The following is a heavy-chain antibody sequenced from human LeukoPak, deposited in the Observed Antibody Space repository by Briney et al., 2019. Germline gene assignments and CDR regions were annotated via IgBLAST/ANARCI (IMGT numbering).Heavy chain of an antibody. D-gene: IGHD1-26*01. J-gene: IGHJ6*03. Sequence: GESLKISCKGSGYSFTSYWIGWVRQMPGKGLEWMGIIYPGDSDTRYSPSFQGQVTISADKSISTAYLQWSSLKASDTAMYYCARHVSGSSVDYYIDVWGKGTTVTVSS. CDR2: IYPGDSDT. CDR1: GYSFTSYW. CDR3: ARHVSGSSVDYYIDV. V-gene: IGHV5-51*01.